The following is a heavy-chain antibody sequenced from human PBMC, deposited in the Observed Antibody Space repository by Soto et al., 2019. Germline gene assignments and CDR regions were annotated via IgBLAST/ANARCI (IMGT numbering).Heavy chain of an antibody. V-gene: IGHV4-30-2*01. CDR2: IYYGGST. CDR1: GGSISSGDYS. Sequence: SETLSLTCAVSGGSISSGDYSWNWIRQPPGKGLEWIGYIYYGGSTYYNPSLQSRVTMSVDRSRNQFSLKLNSVTAADTAVYYCASRPTNLGWFDPRGQGTLVTVSS. J-gene: IGHJ5*02. CDR3: ASRPTNLGWFDP. D-gene: IGHD2-8*01.